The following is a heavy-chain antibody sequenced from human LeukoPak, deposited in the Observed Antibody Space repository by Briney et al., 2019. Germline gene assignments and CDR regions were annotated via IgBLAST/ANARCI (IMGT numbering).Heavy chain of an antibody. CDR3: ARQSAAAGLDY. CDR1: GYSFTSYW. D-gene: IGHD6-13*01. V-gene: IGHV5-51*01. J-gene: IGHJ4*02. Sequence: GESLKISCKGSGYSFTSYWIGWVRQMPGKGLEWMGIIYPGDSDTRYGPSFQGEVTISADKSISTAYLQWSSLKASDAAMYYCARQSAAAGLDYWGQGTLVTVSS. CDR2: IYPGDSDT.